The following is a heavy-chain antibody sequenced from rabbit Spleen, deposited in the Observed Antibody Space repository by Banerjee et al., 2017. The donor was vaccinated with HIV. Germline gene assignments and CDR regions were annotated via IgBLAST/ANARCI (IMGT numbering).Heavy chain of an antibody. Sequence: QSLEESGGDMVKPGASLTLTCTASGFSFSTSYYICWVRRAPGKGPEWIACVAAGVSFTSYYATWAKGRFTISKTSSTTVTLQMTSLTAADTATYFCARDTGTSFSTYGMDLWGQGTLVTVS. CDR3: ARDTGTSFSTYGMDL. D-gene: IGHD8-1*01. CDR2: VAAGVSFTS. CDR1: GFSFSTSYY. V-gene: IGHV1S40*01. J-gene: IGHJ3*01.